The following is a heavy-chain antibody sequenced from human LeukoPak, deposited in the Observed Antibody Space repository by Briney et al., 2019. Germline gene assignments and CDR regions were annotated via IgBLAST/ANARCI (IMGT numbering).Heavy chain of an antibody. CDR3: ERALQNYGTSSYYTFDY. CDR1: GYTFTTYG. D-gene: IGHD3-3*01. Sequence: ASVKVSCKASGYTFTTYGISWVRQAPGQGLEWMGWINTYNGNTNYAQKIRGRVTMTTDTSTSTAYMELRSLRADDTAVYYCERALQNYGTSSYYTFDYWGQGTLVTVSS. CDR2: INTYNGNT. V-gene: IGHV1-18*01. J-gene: IGHJ4*02.